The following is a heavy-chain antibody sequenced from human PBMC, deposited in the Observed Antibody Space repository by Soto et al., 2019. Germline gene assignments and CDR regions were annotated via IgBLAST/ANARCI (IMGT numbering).Heavy chain of an antibody. Sequence: QVQLVQSGAEVKKPGSSVKVSCKASGGTFSSYAISWVRQAPGQGLEWMGGIIPIFGTANYAQKFQGSVTITADEXTXXAYMQLSSLRSEDTAVYYCARDPIAVAGTYNWFDPWGQGTLVTVSS. CDR1: GGTFSSYA. V-gene: IGHV1-69*12. D-gene: IGHD6-19*01. CDR2: IIPIFGTA. J-gene: IGHJ5*02. CDR3: ARDPIAVAGTYNWFDP.